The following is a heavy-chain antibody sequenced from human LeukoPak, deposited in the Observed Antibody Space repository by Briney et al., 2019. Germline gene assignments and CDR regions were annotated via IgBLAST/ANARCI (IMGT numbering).Heavy chain of an antibody. CDR3: ARGDSVGYYVDV. CDR1: GGSFSGYY. V-gene: IGHV4-34*01. CDR2: IYYSGST. Sequence: SETLSLTCAVYGGSFSGYYWSWIRQPPGKGLEWIGSIYYSGSTYYNPSLKSRVTKSVDTSKNQFSLKLSSVTAADTAVYYCARGDSVGYYVDVWDKGTTVTVSS. D-gene: IGHD3/OR15-3a*01. J-gene: IGHJ6*03.